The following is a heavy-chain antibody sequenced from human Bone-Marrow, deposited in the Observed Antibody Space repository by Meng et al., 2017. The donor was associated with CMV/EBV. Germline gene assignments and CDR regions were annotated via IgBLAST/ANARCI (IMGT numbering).Heavy chain of an antibody. V-gene: IGHV4-59*01. CDR2: IYYSGST. Sequence: GSLRLSCTVSGGSISSYYWSWIRQPPGKGLEWSGYIYYSGSTNYNPSLKSRVTISVDTSKNQFSLKLSSVTAADTAVYYCARETSSGYTNWFDPWGQGALVTVSS. CDR1: GGSISSYY. J-gene: IGHJ5*02. D-gene: IGHD3-22*01. CDR3: ARETSSGYTNWFDP.